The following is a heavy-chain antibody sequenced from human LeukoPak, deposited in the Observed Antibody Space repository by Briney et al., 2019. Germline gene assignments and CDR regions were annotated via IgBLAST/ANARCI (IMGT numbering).Heavy chain of an antibody. Sequence: TSETLSLTCTVSGGSITNSYWNWIRQSPGKGLEWIGYINYNGSTNYNPSLKSRVTISVDTSKNQFSLKLSSVTAADTAVYFCARDPLSTNDFDIWGQGTMVTVSS. J-gene: IGHJ3*02. CDR2: INYNGST. V-gene: IGHV4-59*01. CDR3: ARDPLSTNDFDI. D-gene: IGHD1-1*01. CDR1: GGSITNSY.